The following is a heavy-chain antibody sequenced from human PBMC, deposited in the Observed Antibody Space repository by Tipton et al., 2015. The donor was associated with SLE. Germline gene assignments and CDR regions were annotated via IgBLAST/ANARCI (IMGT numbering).Heavy chain of an antibody. D-gene: IGHD2-15*01. Sequence: TLSLTCTVSGGSISSGGYYWSWIRQHPGKGLEWIGYIYYSGSTYYNPSLKSRVTISVDTSKNQFSLKLSSVTAADTAVYYCARDQGIWSPPMDWGQGPLFTVSS. CDR3: ARDQGIWSPPMD. J-gene: IGHJ4*02. V-gene: IGHV4-31*03. CDR2: IYYSGST. CDR1: GGSISSGGYY.